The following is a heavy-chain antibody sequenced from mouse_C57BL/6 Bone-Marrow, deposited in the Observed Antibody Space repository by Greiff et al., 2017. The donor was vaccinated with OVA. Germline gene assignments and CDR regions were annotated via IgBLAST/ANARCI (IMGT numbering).Heavy chain of an antibody. J-gene: IGHJ2*01. CDR2: IDPSDSYT. Sequence: QVQLQQPGAELVRPGTSVKLSCKASGYTFTSYWMHWVKQRPGQGLEWIGVIDPSDSYTNYNQKFKGKATLTVDTSSSTAYMQLSSLTSEDSAVYYCARLLPYFDYWGQGTTPTVSS. V-gene: IGHV1-59*01. CDR1: GYTFTSYW. D-gene: IGHD1-1*01. CDR3: ARLLPYFDY.